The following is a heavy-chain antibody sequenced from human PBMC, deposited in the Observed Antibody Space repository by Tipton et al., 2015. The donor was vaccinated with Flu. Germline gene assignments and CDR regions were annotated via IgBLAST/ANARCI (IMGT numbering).Heavy chain of an antibody. V-gene: IGHV3-7*01. J-gene: IGHJ3*02. D-gene: IGHD3-3*01. CDR2: IKQDGSEK. CDR1: GFTFSSYS. Sequence: GSLRLSCAASGFTFSSYSMNWVRQVPGKGLEWVAKIKQDGSEKYYVDSVKGRFTISRDNAKDSLYLQMNSLRDEDTAVYYCARDRTIFGRDGFDIWGQGTMVTVSS. CDR3: ARDRTIFGRDGFDI.